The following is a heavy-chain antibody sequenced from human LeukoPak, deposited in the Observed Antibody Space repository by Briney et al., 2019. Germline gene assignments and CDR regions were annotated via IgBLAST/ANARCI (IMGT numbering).Heavy chain of an antibody. V-gene: IGHV1-2*02. J-gene: IGHJ4*02. CDR2: INPSSGGT. D-gene: IGHD4-11*01. CDR1: GYTFTGYY. Sequence: ASVKVSCKASGYTFTGYYMHWVRQAPGQGLEWMGWINPSSGGTNYAQKFQGRVTMTRDTSISTAYMELSRLRSDDTAVYYCARASYSRAARPLGIDYWGQGTLVTVSS. CDR3: ARASYSRAARPLGIDY.